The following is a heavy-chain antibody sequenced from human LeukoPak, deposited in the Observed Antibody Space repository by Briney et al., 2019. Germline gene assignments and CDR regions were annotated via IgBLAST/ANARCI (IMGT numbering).Heavy chain of an antibody. Sequence: SETLSLTCSVSGGSIRSSDDYWGFVRQTPGKGLEWMGSIYYTGSSHYNPSLKSRATISVDTSKNQFSLKLSSVTAADTAVYYCARFAGATVAGGAFDIWGQGTMVTVSS. V-gene: IGHV4-39*07. D-gene: IGHD1-26*01. CDR2: IYYTGSS. CDR1: GGSIRSSDDY. J-gene: IGHJ3*02. CDR3: ARFAGATVAGGAFDI.